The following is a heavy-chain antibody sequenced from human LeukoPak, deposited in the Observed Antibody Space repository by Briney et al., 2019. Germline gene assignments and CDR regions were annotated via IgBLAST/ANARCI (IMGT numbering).Heavy chain of an antibody. D-gene: IGHD3-22*01. CDR2: ISSSSSTI. Sequence: PGGSLRLSCAASGFTFSSYSMNWVRQAPGKGLEWVSYISSSSSTIYYADSVKGRFTISRDNAKNPLYPQMNSLRAEDTSVYYFARMPPPNSGYYYAFDYWGQGTLVTASS. CDR3: ARMPPPNSGYYYAFDY. V-gene: IGHV3-48*01. CDR1: GFTFSSYS. J-gene: IGHJ4*02.